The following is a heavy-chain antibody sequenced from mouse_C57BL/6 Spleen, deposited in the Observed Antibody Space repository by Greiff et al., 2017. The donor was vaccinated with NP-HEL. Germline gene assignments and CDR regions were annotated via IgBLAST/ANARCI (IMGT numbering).Heavy chain of an antibody. J-gene: IGHJ4*01. CDR1: GFTFSDYY. Sequence: EVQGVESGGGSVQPGGSLKLSCAASGFTFSDYYMYWVRQTPEKRLEWVAYISNGGGSTYYPDTVKGRFTISRDNAKNTLYLQMSRLKSEDTAMYYCARRIYYGSSYYAMDYWGQGTSVTVSS. V-gene: IGHV5-12*01. D-gene: IGHD1-1*01. CDR2: ISNGGGST. CDR3: ARRIYYGSSYYAMDY.